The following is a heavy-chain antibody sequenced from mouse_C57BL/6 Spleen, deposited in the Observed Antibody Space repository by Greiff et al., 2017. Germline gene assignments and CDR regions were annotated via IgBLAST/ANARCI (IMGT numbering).Heavy chain of an antibody. CDR2: INPNYGTT. J-gene: IGHJ4*01. CDR3: AVYYGNYHYYYAMDY. Sequence: VQLKESGPELVKPGASVKISCKASGYSFTDYNMNWVKQSNGKSLEWIGVINPNYGTTSYNQKFKGKATLTVDQSSSTAYMQFNSLTSEYSAVYYCAVYYGNYHYYYAMDYWGQGTSVTVSS. V-gene: IGHV1-39*01. D-gene: IGHD2-1*01. CDR1: GYSFTDYN.